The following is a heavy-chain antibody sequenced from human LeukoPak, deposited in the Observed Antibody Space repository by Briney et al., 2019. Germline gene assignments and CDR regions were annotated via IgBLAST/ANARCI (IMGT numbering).Heavy chain of an antibody. D-gene: IGHD1-26*01. V-gene: IGHV3-15*01. CDR3: RTLVGPTFP. J-gene: IGHJ5*02. CDR2: IKSKTDGGTT. CDR1: FAGDNVG. Sequence: FAGDNVGRSRIRQEQGKGLEWVGRIKSKTDGGTTDYAAPVKGRFTISRDDSKNTLYLQMNSLKTEDTAVYYCRTLVGPTFPWGQGTLVTVSS.